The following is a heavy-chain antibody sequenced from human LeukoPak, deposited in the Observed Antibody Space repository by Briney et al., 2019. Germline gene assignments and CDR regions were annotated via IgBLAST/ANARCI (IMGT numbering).Heavy chain of an antibody. CDR3: TTDLVVTAIAAFCDY. CDR2: IKSKTDGGTT. D-gene: IGHD2-21*02. CDR1: GFTFSNAW. Sequence: PGGSLRLSCAASGFTFSNAWMSWVRQAPGKGLEWVGRIKSKTDGGTTDYAAPVKGRFTISRDDSKNTLYLQMNSLKTEDTAVYYCTTDLVVTAIAAFCDYWGQGTLVTVSS. V-gene: IGHV3-15*01. J-gene: IGHJ4*02.